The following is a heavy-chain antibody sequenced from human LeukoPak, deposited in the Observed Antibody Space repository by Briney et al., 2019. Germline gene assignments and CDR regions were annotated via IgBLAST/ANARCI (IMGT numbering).Heavy chain of an antibody. CDR1: GFTVSSNY. Sequence: GGSLRLSCAASGFTVSSNYMSWVRQAPGKGLEWVSVIYSGGSTYYADSVKGRFTISRDNSKNTLYLQMNSLRAEDTAVYYCARDWPYSSPSQERFDPWGQGTLVTVSS. CDR3: ARDWPYSSPSQERFDP. D-gene: IGHD6-6*01. V-gene: IGHV3-66*02. CDR2: IYSGGST. J-gene: IGHJ5*02.